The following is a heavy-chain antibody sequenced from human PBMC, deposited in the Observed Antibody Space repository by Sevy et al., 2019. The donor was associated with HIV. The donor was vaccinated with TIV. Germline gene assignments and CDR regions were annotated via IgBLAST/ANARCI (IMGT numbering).Heavy chain of an antibody. CDR2: ISPNGGRT. Sequence: GGSLRLSCAASGFTFSSHTMLWVRQAPGKGLEYVSAISPNGGRTYSGNSVKGRFTISRDNSNDMLYLKMDSLRTEDMAVYYCARVAFRELLPNGLDSWGQGTLVTVSS. CDR3: ARVAFRELLPNGLDS. D-gene: IGHD1-7*01. J-gene: IGHJ4*02. CDR1: GFTFSSHT. V-gene: IGHV3-64*01.